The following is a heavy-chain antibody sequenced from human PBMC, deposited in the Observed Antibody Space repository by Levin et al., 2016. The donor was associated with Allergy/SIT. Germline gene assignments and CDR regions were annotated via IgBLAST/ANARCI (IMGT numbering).Heavy chain of an antibody. CDR2: ISSSSSYI. Sequence: ETLSLTCAASGFTFSSYSMNWVRQAPGKGLEWVSSISSSSSYIYYADSVKGRFTISRDNAKNSLYLQMNSLRAEDTAVYYCARVVIIDYYGMDVWGQGTTVTVSS. CDR1: GFTFSSYS. D-gene: IGHD3-9*01. CDR3: ARVVIIDYYGMDV. J-gene: IGHJ6*02. V-gene: IGHV3-21*01.